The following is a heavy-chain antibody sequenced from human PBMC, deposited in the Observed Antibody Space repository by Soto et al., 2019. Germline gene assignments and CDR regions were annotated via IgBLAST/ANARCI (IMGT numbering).Heavy chain of an antibody. CDR3: TKSSGGSSSVGMDY. V-gene: IGHV3-30*04. D-gene: IGHD6-6*01. J-gene: IGHJ4*02. Sequence: PGGPLRLSCAGSRFIFKNYALNWVRQAPGKGLEWVASITRDGYNKYYADSVKGRFTISRDNSRDTLSLQMTALTIEDSSVYYRTKSSGGSSSVGMDYWGQGTRVTVS. CDR2: ITRDGYNK. CDR1: RFIFKNYA.